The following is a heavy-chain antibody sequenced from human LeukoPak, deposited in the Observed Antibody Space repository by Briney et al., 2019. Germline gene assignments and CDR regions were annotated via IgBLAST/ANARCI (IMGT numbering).Heavy chain of an antibody. V-gene: IGHV3-30*02. CDR1: GFTFSSYG. Sequence: PGGSLRLSCAASGFTFSSYGMHWVRQAPGKGLEWVAVIWYDGSNKYYADSVKGRFTISRDNSKNTLYLQMNSLRAEDTAVYYCAKDPAARMGSPDYWGQGTLVTVSS. CDR2: IWYDGSNK. J-gene: IGHJ4*02. D-gene: IGHD2-8*01. CDR3: AKDPAARMGSPDY.